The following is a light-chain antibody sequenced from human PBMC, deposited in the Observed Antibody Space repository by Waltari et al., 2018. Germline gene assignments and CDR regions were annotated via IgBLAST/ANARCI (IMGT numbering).Light chain of an antibody. CDR1: SSNIGSNT. CDR3: AAWDDSLNGVV. V-gene: IGLV1-44*01. Sequence: QSVLTQPPSASGTPGQRVTISCSGSSSNIGSNTVNWYQQLPGTAPKLLIYSNNRRPPGVPDRCSGSKSGTSASLAISGLQSEDEADYYCAAWDDSLNGVVFGGGTKLTVL. CDR2: SNN. J-gene: IGLJ2*01.